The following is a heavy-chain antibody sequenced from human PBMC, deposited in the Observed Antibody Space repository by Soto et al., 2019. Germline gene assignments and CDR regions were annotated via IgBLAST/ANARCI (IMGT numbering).Heavy chain of an antibody. CDR2: IYYRGNA. D-gene: IGHD5-12*01. CDR1: DDSINSDKYY. Sequence: QLQLQESGPGLVKPSETLSLTCSVSDDSINSDKYYWGWIRQPPGKGLEWIGSIYYRGNAYYNPSLQIRVTIALDKSKSQFSLKLNSVTAADSAVYFCARLEGLATISYSFDFWGPGALVTVSS. J-gene: IGHJ4*02. CDR3: ARLEGLATISYSFDF. V-gene: IGHV4-39*01.